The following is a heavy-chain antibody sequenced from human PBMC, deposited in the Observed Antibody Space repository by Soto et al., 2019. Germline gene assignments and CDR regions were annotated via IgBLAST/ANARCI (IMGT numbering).Heavy chain of an antibody. Sequence: QVQLQESGPGLVKPSETLSLTCTVSGGSINSYYWYWIRQPAGKGLEWIGRIYISGSTNYNPSLKRRLTMTIDTYKNQSALKLSPVTPADTAVYYFATSSSRSSLGQYGLDVWGPGTTVTVSS. J-gene: IGHJ6*02. CDR2: IYISGST. CDR1: GGSINSYY. CDR3: ATSSSRSSLGQYGLDV. V-gene: IGHV4-4*07. D-gene: IGHD6-13*01.